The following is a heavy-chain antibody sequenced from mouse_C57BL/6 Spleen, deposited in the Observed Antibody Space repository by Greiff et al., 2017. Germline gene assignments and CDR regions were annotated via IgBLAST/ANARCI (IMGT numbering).Heavy chain of an antibody. D-gene: IGHD2-3*01. J-gene: IGHJ3*01. Sequence: EVQGVESGGGLVKPGGSLKLSCAASGFTFSSYTMSWVRQTPEKRLEWVATISGGGGNTYYPDSVKGRFTISRDNAKNTLYLQMSSLRSEDTALYYCARSPSYDGYPAWFAYWGQGTLVTVSA. CDR1: GFTFSSYT. CDR2: ISGGGGNT. V-gene: IGHV5-9*01. CDR3: ARSPSYDGYPAWFAY.